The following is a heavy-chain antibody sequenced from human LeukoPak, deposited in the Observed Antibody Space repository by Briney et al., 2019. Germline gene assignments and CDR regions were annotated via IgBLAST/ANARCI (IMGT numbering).Heavy chain of an antibody. J-gene: IGHJ4*02. CDR1: GFTFSSYG. CDR3: ARDSGGSMEFDY. CDR2: IYSGGST. Sequence: PGGSLRLSCAASGFTFSSYGMSWVRQAPGKGLEWVSVIYSGGSTYYADSVKGRFTISRDNSKNTLYLQMNSLRAEDTAVYYCARDSGGSMEFDYWGQGTLVTVSS. V-gene: IGHV3-66*01. D-gene: IGHD1-26*01.